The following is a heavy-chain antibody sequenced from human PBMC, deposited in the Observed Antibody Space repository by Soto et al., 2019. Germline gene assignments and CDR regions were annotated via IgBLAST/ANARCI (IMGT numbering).Heavy chain of an antibody. D-gene: IGHD3-10*01. Sequence: SEPLSLTCSFSGGSISSSNWWMWVRHPPGKGLEWIGEIYHSGSTNYNPSLKSRVTISVDKSKNQFSLKLSSVTAADTAVYYCARKAYYYGSGSYLGFDYWGQGTLVTAPQ. J-gene: IGHJ4*02. CDR3: ARKAYYYGSGSYLGFDY. CDR1: GGSISSSNW. CDR2: IYHSGST. V-gene: IGHV4-4*02.